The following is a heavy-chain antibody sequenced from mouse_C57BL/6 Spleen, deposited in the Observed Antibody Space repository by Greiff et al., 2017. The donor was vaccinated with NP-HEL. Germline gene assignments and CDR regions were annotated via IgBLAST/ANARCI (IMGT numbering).Heavy chain of an antibody. CDR1: GYAFSSYW. V-gene: IGHV1-80*01. J-gene: IGHJ4*01. D-gene: IGHD1-1*01. Sequence: VKLMESGAELVKPGASVKISCKASGYAFSSYWMNWVKQRPGKGLEWIGQIYPGDGDTNYNGKFKGKATLTADKSSSTAYMQLSSLTSEDSAVYFCARDLYYYGSSYGNAMDYWGQGTSVTVSS. CDR2: IYPGDGDT. CDR3: ARDLYYYGSSYGNAMDY.